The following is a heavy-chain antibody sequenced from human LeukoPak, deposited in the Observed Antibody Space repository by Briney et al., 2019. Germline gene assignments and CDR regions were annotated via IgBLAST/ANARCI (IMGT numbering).Heavy chain of an antibody. CDR2: IYHSGST. CDR1: GGSISSYY. V-gene: IGHV4-59*01. CDR3: ARVLVVVAATAIWFDP. Sequence: SETLSLTCTVSGGSISSYYWSWIRQPPGKGLEWIGYIYHSGSTNYNPSLKSRVTISVDTSKNQFSLKLSSVTAADTAVYYCARVLVVVAATAIWFDPWGQGTLVTVSS. J-gene: IGHJ5*02. D-gene: IGHD2-15*01.